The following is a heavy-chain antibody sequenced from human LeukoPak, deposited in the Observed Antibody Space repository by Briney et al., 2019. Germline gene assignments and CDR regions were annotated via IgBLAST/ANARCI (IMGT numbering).Heavy chain of an antibody. CDR1: GFTFSSSW. Sequence: PGGSLRLSCATSGFTFSSSWMSWVRQAPGKGLECVANIKEDGREKYYVDSVKGRFTISRDNAKNSLYLQMSSLRAEDTAVYYCAKRGGSYGDYGDFDYWGLGTLVTVSS. CDR3: AKRGGSYGDYGDFDY. D-gene: IGHD4-17*01. CDR2: IKEDGREK. J-gene: IGHJ4*02. V-gene: IGHV3-7*03.